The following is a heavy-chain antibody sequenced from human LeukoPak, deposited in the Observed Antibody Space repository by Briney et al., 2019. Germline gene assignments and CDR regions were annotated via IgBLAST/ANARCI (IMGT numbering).Heavy chain of an antibody. CDR3: ARDTVTTPYFDY. Sequence: PGGSLILSCAASGFTFSSYSMNWVRQAPGKGLEWVSSISSSSSYIYYADSVKGRFTISRDNAKNSLYLQMNSLRAEDTAVYYCARDTVTTPYFDYWGQGTLVTVSS. CDR2: ISSSSSYI. J-gene: IGHJ4*02. CDR1: GFTFSSYS. D-gene: IGHD4-17*01. V-gene: IGHV3-21*01.